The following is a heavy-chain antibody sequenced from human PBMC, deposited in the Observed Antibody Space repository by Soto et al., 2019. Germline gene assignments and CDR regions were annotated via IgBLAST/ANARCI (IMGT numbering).Heavy chain of an antibody. J-gene: IGHJ6*02. D-gene: IGHD3-16*01. CDR3: ASGYYDYVWGSRGGGMDV. CDR1: GGSISSGDYY. Sequence: NPSETLSLTCTVSGGSISSGDYYWSWIRQPPGKGLEWIGYIYYSGSTYYNPSLKSRVTISVDTSKNQFSLKLSSVTAADTAVYYCASGYYDYVWGSRGGGMDVWGQGTTVTVSS. V-gene: IGHV4-30-4*01. CDR2: IYYSGST.